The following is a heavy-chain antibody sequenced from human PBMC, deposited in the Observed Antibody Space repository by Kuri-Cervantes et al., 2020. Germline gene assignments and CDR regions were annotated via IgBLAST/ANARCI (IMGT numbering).Heavy chain of an antibody. Sequence: GESLKISCAASGFTFSSYAMHWVRQAPGKGLEWVSSISSSSIYIYYADSLKGRFTISRDNAKNSLYLQMNSLRAEDTAVYYCARENYYDTSGYYYHSGEFDYWGQGTLVTVSS. CDR2: ISSSSIYI. J-gene: IGHJ4*02. V-gene: IGHV3-21*01. D-gene: IGHD3-22*01. CDR1: GFTFSSYA. CDR3: ARENYYDTSGYYYHSGEFDY.